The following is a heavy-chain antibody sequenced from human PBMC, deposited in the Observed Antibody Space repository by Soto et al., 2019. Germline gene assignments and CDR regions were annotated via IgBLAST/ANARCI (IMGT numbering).Heavy chain of an antibody. J-gene: IGHJ4*01. Sequence: GGSLRLSCAASGFTFTNAWIHWVRQAPGKGLEWVGRIKSRTDGGTTDVAAPVKCRFTLSRDYSKDTGYLQMNRAKSDGSAVYYCICYYRSGTHFHVDYWGHGTMVTVSS. V-gene: IGHV3-15*01. CDR3: ICYYRSGTHFHVDY. CDR1: GFTFTNAW. D-gene: IGHD2-15*01. CDR2: IKSRTDGGTT.